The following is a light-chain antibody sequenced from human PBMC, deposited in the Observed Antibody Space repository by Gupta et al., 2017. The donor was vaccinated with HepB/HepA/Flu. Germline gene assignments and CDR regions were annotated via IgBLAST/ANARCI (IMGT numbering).Light chain of an antibody. CDR2: DSS. J-gene: IGKJ5*01. CDR1: QGVTDY. CDR3: QQDDSLPVT. V-gene: IGKV1-33*01. Sequence: DVQIYESPSSLSASVGDRVTITCQASQGVTDYLNWYQQKPGEAPRLLIYDSSKLETGVPSRFSGSGYGTYFTLVISSLQPEDFATYFCQQDDSLPVTFGQGTQVEIK.